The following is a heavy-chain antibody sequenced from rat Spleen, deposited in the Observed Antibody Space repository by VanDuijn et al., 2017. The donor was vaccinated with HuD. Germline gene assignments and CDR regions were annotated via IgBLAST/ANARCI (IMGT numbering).Heavy chain of an antibody. CDR1: GFTFSDYY. CDR2: ISYDGTKT. V-gene: IGHV5-29*01. D-gene: IGHD4-4*01. CDR3: TRRGYLSDWYFDF. Sequence: EVQLVESDGGLVQPGRSLKLSCAASGFTFSDYYMAWVRQAPTKGLEWVATISYDGTKTYYRDSVKGRFTISRDNARSTLNLHMDSLRSEDTAIYYCTRRGYLSDWYFDFWGPGTMATVSS. J-gene: IGHJ1*01.